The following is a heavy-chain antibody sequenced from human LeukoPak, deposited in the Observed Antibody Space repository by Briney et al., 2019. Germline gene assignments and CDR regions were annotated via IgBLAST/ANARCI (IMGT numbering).Heavy chain of an antibody. CDR3: AKSGLSRFDY. CDR1: GFTFSSYW. J-gene: IGHJ4*02. CDR2: FSGSGGST. D-gene: IGHD4/OR15-4a*01. Sequence: GGSLRLSCAASGFTFSSYWMSWVRQAPEKGLEWVSAFSGSGGSTYYADSVKGRFTISRDNSKNTLYLQMNSLRAEDTAIYYCAKSGLSRFDYWGQGTLVTVSS. V-gene: IGHV3-23*01.